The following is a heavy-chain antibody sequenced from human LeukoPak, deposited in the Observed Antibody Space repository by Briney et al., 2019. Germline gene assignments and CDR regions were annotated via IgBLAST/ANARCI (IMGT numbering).Heavy chain of an antibody. V-gene: IGHV4-39*02. Sequence: SETLSLTCTVSGGSISSYYWGWIRQPPGKGLEWIGSIYYSGSTYYNPSLKSRVTISVDTSKNQFSLKLSSVTAADTAVYYCAREGSSSWYDGSNWFDPWGQGTLVTVSS. CDR2: IYYSGST. CDR3: AREGSSSWYDGSNWFDP. J-gene: IGHJ5*02. CDR1: GGSISSYY. D-gene: IGHD6-13*01.